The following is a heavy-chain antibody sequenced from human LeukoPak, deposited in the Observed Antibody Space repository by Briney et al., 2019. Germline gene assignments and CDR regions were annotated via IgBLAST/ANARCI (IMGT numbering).Heavy chain of an antibody. CDR2: ISGTGANT. Sequence: ETLSLTCAVYGGSFSGYYWSWVRQAPGKGLEWVSDISGTGANTYYADSVKGRFTISRDNSKNTLYLQMNSLRGEDTAVYSCAKRYGLGSSPFDYWGQGALVTVSS. CDR3: AKRYGLGSSPFDY. J-gene: IGHJ4*02. CDR1: GGSFSGYY. V-gene: IGHV3-23*01. D-gene: IGHD3-10*01.